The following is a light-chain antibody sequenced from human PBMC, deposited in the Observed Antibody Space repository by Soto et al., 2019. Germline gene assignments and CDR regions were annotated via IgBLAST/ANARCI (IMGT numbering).Light chain of an antibody. CDR2: DAS. CDR1: QDISNY. V-gene: IGKV1-33*01. CDR3: HQYHDLFPWT. Sequence: DIQMTQSPSSLSASVGDRVTVTCQASQDISNYLNWYQHKAGKAPKLLISDASNLQTGVPSRFSGSGSGTDFTFTISSLQPEDIAIYYCHQYHDLFPWTFGQGTKVEI. J-gene: IGKJ1*01.